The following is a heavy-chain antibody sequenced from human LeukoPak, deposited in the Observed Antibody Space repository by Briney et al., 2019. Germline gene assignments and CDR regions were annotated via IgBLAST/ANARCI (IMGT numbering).Heavy chain of an antibody. CDR2: IYHSGST. V-gene: IGHV4-39*01. J-gene: IGHJ4*02. CDR1: GVSISGSGHY. CDR3: AKSGGYGLIDC. Sequence: PSETLSLTCAVSGVSISGSGHYWGWIRQPPGKGLEWIGNIYHSGSTYYNASLQSRVTISIDTSKNQFSLRLNSVTAADTAMHYCAKSGGYGLIDCWGQGTLVTVSS. D-gene: IGHD1-26*01.